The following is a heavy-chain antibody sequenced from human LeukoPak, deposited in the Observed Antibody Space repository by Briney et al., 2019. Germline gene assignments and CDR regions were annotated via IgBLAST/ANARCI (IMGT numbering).Heavy chain of an antibody. Sequence: GESLKISCKVSGYNFADYWIGWVRQMPGKGLEWRGIIHPGDSDTRYSPSFQGQVTISADKSLSTVYLQWSSLKASDTAMFYCARPAMNYHDSNGPIGYWGQGTLVTVSS. D-gene: IGHD3-22*01. V-gene: IGHV5-51*01. J-gene: IGHJ4*02. CDR1: GYNFADYW. CDR3: ARPAMNYHDSNGPIGY. CDR2: IHPGDSDT.